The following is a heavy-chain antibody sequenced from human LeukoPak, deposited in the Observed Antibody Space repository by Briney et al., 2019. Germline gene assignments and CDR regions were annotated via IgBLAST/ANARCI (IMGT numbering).Heavy chain of an antibody. J-gene: IGHJ4*02. D-gene: IGHD4-17*01. CDR1: GFPFSSYA. CDR2: ISDSGGST. CDR3: AKADGDKPFDY. V-gene: IGHV3-64*04. Sequence: GGSLRLSCSASGFPFSSYAMHWVRQAPGKGLEYVSAISDSGGSTYYADSLKGRFTISRDNAKNSVYLQMNSLRAEDTAVYYCAKADGDKPFDYWGQGALVTVSS.